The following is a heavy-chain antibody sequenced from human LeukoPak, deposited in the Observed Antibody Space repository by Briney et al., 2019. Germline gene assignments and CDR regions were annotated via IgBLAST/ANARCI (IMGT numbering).Heavy chain of an antibody. D-gene: IGHD1-1*01. CDR2: IIPIFGTA. V-gene: IGHV1-69*05. CDR3: ARDPGRTGYFDY. Sequence: SVKVSCKASGGTFSSYAISWVRQAPGQGLEWMGGIIPIFGTANYAQKFQGRVTITTDESTSTAYMELSSLRSEDTAVYYCARDPGRTGYFDYWGQGTLVTVSS. CDR1: GGTFSSYA. J-gene: IGHJ4*02.